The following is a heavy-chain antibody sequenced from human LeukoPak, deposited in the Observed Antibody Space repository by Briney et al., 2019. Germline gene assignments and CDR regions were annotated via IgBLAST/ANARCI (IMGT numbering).Heavy chain of an antibody. V-gene: IGHV4-61*01. Sequence: SETLSLTCSVSGGSVSSRNYSWTWIRQPPGKGLEWIGYIYNSGSTKCNPSLKSRVTISVDTSKNQFSLKLSTVTAADTAVYYCARAVHCSGGSCYFDYWGQGTLVTVSS. CDR2: IYNSGST. CDR3: ARAVHCSGGSCYFDY. CDR1: GGSVSSRNYS. J-gene: IGHJ4*02. D-gene: IGHD2-15*01.